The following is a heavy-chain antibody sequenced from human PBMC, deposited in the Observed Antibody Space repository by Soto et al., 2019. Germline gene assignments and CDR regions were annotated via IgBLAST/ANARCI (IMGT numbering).Heavy chain of an antibody. CDR2: IYYSGST. CDR1: GGSISSYY. V-gene: IGHV4-59*01. CDR3: ARVNAAAGKDYYYYGMDV. J-gene: IGHJ6*02. Sequence: SETLSLTCTVSGGSISSYYWSWIRQPPGKGLEWIGYIYYSGSTNYNPSLKSRVTISVDTSKNQFSLKLSSVTAADTAVYYCARVNAAAGKDYYYYGMDVWGQGTTVTVSS. D-gene: IGHD6-13*01.